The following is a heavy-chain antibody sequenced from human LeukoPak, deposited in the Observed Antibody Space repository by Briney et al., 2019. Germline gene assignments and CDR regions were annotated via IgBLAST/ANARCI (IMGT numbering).Heavy chain of an antibody. CDR2: INPNSGGT. Sequence: ASVKVSCKASGYTFTGYYMHWVRQAPGQGLEWMGWINPNSGGTNYAQKFQGRVTMTRDTSISTAYMELSRLRSDDTAVYYCAREGGYCSGGSCYSRDAFDIWGQGTMVTVSS. CDR3: AREGGYCSGGSCYSRDAFDI. CDR1: GYTFTGYY. D-gene: IGHD2-15*01. J-gene: IGHJ3*02. V-gene: IGHV1-2*02.